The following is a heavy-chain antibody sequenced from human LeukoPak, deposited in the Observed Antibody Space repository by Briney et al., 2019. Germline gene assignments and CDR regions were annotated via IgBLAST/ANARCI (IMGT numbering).Heavy chain of an antibody. CDR3: ARERRGSKGYCSGGSCSLFDY. D-gene: IGHD2-15*01. V-gene: IGHV3-21*01. CDR2: ISSSSSYI. CDR1: GFTFSSYS. Sequence: GGSLRLSCAAPGFTFSSYSMSWVRQAPGKGLEWVSSISSSSSYIYYADSVKGRFTISRDNAKNSLYLQMNSLRAEDTAVYYCARERRGSKGYCSGGSCSLFDYWGQGTLVTVSS. J-gene: IGHJ4*02.